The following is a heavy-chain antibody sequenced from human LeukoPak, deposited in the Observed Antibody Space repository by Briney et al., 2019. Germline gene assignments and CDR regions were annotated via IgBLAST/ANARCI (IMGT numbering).Heavy chain of an antibody. V-gene: IGHV3-53*01. D-gene: IGHD4-17*01. CDR2: IYNGGGT. Sequence: PGGSLRLSCAASGFTVSSNYMSWVRQAPGKGLEWVSLIYNGGGTYYADSVKGRFTISRDNSKNTLYLQMNSLRAEDTAVYYCANTAGDYGDSFDYWGQGTLVTVSS. J-gene: IGHJ4*02. CDR1: GFTVSSNY. CDR3: ANTAGDYGDSFDY.